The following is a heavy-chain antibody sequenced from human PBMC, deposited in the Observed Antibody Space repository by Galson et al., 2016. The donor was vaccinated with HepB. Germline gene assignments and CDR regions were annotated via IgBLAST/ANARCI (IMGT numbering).Heavy chain of an antibody. V-gene: IGHV3-7*01. Sequence: SLRLSCAASGFTFSSYWMSWVRQAPGKGLEWVAIITQDGGERYYVDSVKGRFTISRDNAKNSLFLQMNSLRAEDTAAYYCVRDHSLVFDYWGQGTLVTVSS. CDR1: GFTFSSYW. J-gene: IGHJ4*02. D-gene: IGHD2-21*01. CDR3: VRDHSLVFDY. CDR2: ITQDGGER.